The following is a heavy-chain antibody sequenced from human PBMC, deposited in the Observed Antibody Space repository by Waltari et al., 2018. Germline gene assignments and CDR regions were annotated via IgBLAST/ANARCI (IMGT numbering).Heavy chain of an antibody. J-gene: IGHJ1*01. V-gene: IGHV4-34*01. D-gene: IGHD3-10*01. CDR1: GGSFSGYY. CDR3: ARERTIRRGFQH. CDR2: INHSGST. Sequence: QVQLQQWGAGLLKPSETLSLTCAVYGGSFSGYYWSWIRQPPGKGLEWIGEINHSGSTNYNPSLKRRVTISVDTSKNQFSLKLSSVTAADTAVYYCARERTIRRGFQHWGQGTLVTVSS.